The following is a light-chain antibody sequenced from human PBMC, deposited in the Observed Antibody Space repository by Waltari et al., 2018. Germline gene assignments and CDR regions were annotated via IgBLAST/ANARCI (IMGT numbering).Light chain of an antibody. CDR2: AAS. CDR3: QQHNSHPLN. V-gene: IGKV1-16*01. J-gene: IGKJ4*01. Sequence: IQITQAPSSPSASVGDTVSITCRASQGITRYVAWYQQKPGKAPKRLIYAASTLQSAVPSRFSGSGSGTDFTLTISSLQPEDFATYYCQQHNSHPLNLGRRTKVEIK. CDR1: QGITRY.